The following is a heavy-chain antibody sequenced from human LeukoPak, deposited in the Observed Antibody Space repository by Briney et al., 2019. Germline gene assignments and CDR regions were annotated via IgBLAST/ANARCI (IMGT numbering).Heavy chain of an antibody. CDR2: IYYSGST. CDR3: ARHPSYYDFWSGYYKPDSDFDY. V-gene: IGHV4-39*01. J-gene: IGHJ4*02. Sequence: TSETLSLTCTVFGGSISSSSYYWGWIRQPPGKGLEWTGSIYYSGSTYYNPSLKSRVTISVDTSKNQFSLKLSSVTAADTAVYYCARHPSYYDFWSGYYKPDSDFDYWGQGTLVTVSS. CDR1: GGSISSSSYY. D-gene: IGHD3-3*01.